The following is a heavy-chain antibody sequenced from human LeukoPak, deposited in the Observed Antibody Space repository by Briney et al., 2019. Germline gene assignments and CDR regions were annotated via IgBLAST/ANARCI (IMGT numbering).Heavy chain of an antibody. V-gene: IGHV4-59*01. CDR1: GGSISSYY. J-gene: IGHJ6*02. CDR3: ARDLLHQRYGMDV. Sequence: SETLSLTCTVSGGSISSYYWSWIRQPPGKGLEWIGYIYYSGSTNYNPSLKSRVTISVDTSKNQFSLKLSSVTTADTAVYHCARDLLHQRYGMDVWGQGTTVTVSS. D-gene: IGHD3-3*01. CDR2: IYYSGST.